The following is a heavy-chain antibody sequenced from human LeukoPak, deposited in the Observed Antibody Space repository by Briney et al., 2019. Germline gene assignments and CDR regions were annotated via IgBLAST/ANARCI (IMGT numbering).Heavy chain of an antibody. CDR1: RDSISSYY. D-gene: IGHD6-6*01. V-gene: IGHV4-59*01. Sequence: PSETLSLTCTVSRDSISSYYWSWIRQPPGKGLEWIGYIYYSGSTNYNPSLKSRVTISVDTSKNQFSLKLSSVTAADTAVYYCARIEYSSSSSFDYWGQGTLVTVSS. CDR3: ARIEYSSSSSFDY. J-gene: IGHJ4*02. CDR2: IYYSGST.